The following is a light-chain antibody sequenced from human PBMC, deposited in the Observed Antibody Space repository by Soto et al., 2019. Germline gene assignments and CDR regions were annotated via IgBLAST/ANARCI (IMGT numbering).Light chain of an antibody. CDR1: QSVSSY. V-gene: IGKV3-11*01. CDR2: DAS. CDR3: QQRTTWPLT. J-gene: IGKJ4*01. Sequence: EIVLTQSPATLSLSPGERATLSCRASQSVSSYLAWYQQKPGQAPRLLIYDASSRATGIPARFTGSGSGTDFTLTITILEPEDFAVYHCQQRTTWPLTFGGGTKVEIK.